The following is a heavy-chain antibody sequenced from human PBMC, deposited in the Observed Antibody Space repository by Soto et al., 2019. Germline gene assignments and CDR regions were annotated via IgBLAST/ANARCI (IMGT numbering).Heavy chain of an antibody. D-gene: IGHD6-13*01. CDR1: GGSIGRSPCY. V-gene: IGHV4-39*01. CDR2: IYYSGYGST. J-gene: IGHJ2*01. CDR3: ARHPESSNSWTYWYIDL. Sequence: SETLSLTCTVSGGSIGRSPCYWVWVRQPPGKGLEWIGIIYYSGYGSTYYNPSLQSRVTISIDTSKNQFSLRLTSVTAADTAIYYCARHPESSNSWTYWYIDLWGRGTLVTVSS.